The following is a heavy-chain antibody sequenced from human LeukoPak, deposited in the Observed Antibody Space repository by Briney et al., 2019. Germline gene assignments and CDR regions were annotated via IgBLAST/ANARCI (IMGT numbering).Heavy chain of an antibody. J-gene: IGHJ4*02. CDR1: GFTFSSYS. CDR3: ARAVIAAEHADY. V-gene: IGHV3-21*01. CDR2: ISSSSSYI. D-gene: IGHD6-13*01. Sequence: GGSLRLSCAASGFTFSSYSMNWVRQAPGKGLEWVSSISSSSSYIYYADSVKGRFTISRDNAKNSLYLQMNSLRAKDTAVYYCARAVIAAEHADYWGQGTLVTVSS.